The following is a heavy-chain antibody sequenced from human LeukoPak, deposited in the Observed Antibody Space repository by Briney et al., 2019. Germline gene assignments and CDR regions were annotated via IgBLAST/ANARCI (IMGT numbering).Heavy chain of an antibody. D-gene: IGHD3-9*01. CDR1: GYTFTSYD. J-gene: IGHJ5*02. CDR3: ARALRYFDWLRGTRNWFDP. Sequence: ASVKVSCKASGYTFTSYDINWVRQAPGQGLEWMGWMNPNSGNTGYAQKFQGRVTMTRNTSISTAYMELSSLRSEDTAVYYCARALRYFDWLRGTRNWFDPWGQGTLVTVSS. V-gene: IGHV1-8*01. CDR2: MNPNSGNT.